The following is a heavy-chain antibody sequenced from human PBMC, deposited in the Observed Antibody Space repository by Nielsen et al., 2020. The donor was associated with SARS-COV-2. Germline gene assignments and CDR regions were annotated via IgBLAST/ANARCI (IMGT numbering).Heavy chain of an antibody. CDR2: ISAYNGNT. D-gene: IGHD1-1*01. CDR1: GYTFTSYY. V-gene: IGHV1-18*04. CDR3: ATSLVGTGTKGELDYYYGMDV. Sequence: ASVKVSCKASGYTFTSYYMHWVRQAPGQGLEWMGWISAYNGNTNYAQKLQGRVTMTTDTSTSTAYMELRSLRSDDTAVYYCATSLVGTGTKGELDYYYGMDVWGQGTTVTVSS. J-gene: IGHJ6*02.